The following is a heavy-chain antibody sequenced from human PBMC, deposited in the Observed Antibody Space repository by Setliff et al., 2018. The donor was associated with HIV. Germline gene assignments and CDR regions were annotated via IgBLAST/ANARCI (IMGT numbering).Heavy chain of an antibody. Sequence: SVKVSCKTSGDTFTSYDINWVRQAPGQGLEWMGGIIPIFGTANYAQKFQGRVTITADESTSTAYMELSSLRSDDTAVYYCARDFSGQQLVGGWFDPWGQGTLVTGS. CDR2: IIPIFGTA. D-gene: IGHD6-13*01. J-gene: IGHJ5*02. CDR1: GDTFTSYD. CDR3: ARDFSGQQLVGGWFDP. V-gene: IGHV1-69*13.